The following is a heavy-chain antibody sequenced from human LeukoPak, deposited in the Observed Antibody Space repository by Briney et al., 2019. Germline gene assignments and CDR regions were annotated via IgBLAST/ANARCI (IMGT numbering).Heavy chain of an antibody. V-gene: IGHV4-34*01. J-gene: IGHJ3*02. CDR1: GGSFSGYY. Sequence: SETLSLTCAGYGGSFSGYYWGWIRQPPGKGLEWIGEINHSGSTNYNPSLKSRVTISVDTSKNQFSLKLSSVTAADTAVYYCARQAPRDSSGYYLLQFGAFDIWGQGTMVTVSS. CDR2: INHSGST. D-gene: IGHD3-22*01. CDR3: ARQAPRDSSGYYLLQFGAFDI.